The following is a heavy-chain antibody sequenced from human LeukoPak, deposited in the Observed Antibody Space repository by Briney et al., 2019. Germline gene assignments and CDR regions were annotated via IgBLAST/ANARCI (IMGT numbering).Heavy chain of an antibody. CDR2: ISSSGTTI. J-gene: IGHJ4*02. D-gene: IGHD3-3*01. Sequence: GGSLRLSCAASVFTFNRYSMNCVRQAPGEGLEWISYISSSGTTIYYADSVQRRFIISRDNARNSLYLQMNSLRAEDTAVYYCARVGYSDFWSGYYWYYWGQGTLATVSS. CDR1: VFTFNRYS. V-gene: IGHV3-48*01. CDR3: ARVGYSDFWSGYYWYY.